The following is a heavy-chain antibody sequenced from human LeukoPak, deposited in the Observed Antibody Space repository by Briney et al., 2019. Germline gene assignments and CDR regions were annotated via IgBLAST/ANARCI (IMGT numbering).Heavy chain of an antibody. Sequence: VQPGRSLRLSCTASGFTFGDYAMSWVRQAPGKGLEWVGFIRSKAYGGTTEYAASVKGRFTISRDDSKSIAYLQMNSLKTEDTAVYYCTRVYYDYVWGSYRYNKFCYFDYWGQGTLVTVSS. CDR3: TRVYYDYVWGSYRYNKFCYFDY. D-gene: IGHD3-16*02. J-gene: IGHJ4*02. CDR2: IRSKAYGGTT. CDR1: GFTFGDYA. V-gene: IGHV3-49*04.